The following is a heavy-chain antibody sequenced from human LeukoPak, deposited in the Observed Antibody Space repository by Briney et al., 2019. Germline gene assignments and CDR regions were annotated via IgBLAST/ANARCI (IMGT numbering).Heavy chain of an antibody. D-gene: IGHD2-15*01. CDR3: ARDSPGFDAFDI. J-gene: IGHJ3*02. Sequence: PGGSLRLSCAASGFTFSSYIMNWVRQAPGKGLEWVSSISSSSSYIYYADSVKGRFTISRDNAKNSLYLQMNSLRAEDTAVYYCARDSPGFDAFDIWGQGTMVTVSS. CDR2: ISSSSSYI. V-gene: IGHV3-21*01. CDR1: GFTFSSYI.